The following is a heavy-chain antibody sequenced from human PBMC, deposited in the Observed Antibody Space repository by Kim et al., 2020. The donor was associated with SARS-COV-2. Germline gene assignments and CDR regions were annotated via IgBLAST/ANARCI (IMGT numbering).Heavy chain of an antibody. V-gene: IGHV3-48*03. Sequence: GGSLRLSCAASGFTFSSYEMNWVRQAPGKGLEWVSYISSSGSTIYYADSVKGRFTISRDNAKNSLYLQMNSLRAEDTAVYYCARDYAMVRFGIWGQGTMVTVSS. J-gene: IGHJ3*02. CDR2: ISSSGSTI. D-gene: IGHD3-10*01. CDR1: GFTFSSYE. CDR3: ARDYAMVRFGI.